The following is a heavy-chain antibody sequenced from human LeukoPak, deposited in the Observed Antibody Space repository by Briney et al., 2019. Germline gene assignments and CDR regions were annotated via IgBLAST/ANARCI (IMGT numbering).Heavy chain of an antibody. D-gene: IGHD3-3*01. CDR3: ARGVGSGYFQTYYYYYYMDV. CDR2: MNPNSGNT. CDR1: GYTFTSYD. J-gene: IGHJ6*03. V-gene: IGHV1-8*03. Sequence: ASVKVSCKASGYTFTSYDINWVRQATGQGLEWMGWMNPNSGNTGYAQKFQGRVTITRNTSISTAYMELSSLRSEDTAVYYCARGVGSGYFQTYYYYYYMDVWGKGTTVTVSS.